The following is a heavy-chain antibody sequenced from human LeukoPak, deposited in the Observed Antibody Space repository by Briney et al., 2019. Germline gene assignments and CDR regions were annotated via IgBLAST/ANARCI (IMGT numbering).Heavy chain of an antibody. D-gene: IGHD5-24*01. CDR2: TSSSGSTI. J-gene: IGHJ4*02. V-gene: IGHV3-48*03. CDR1: GFTFSSYE. Sequence: GGSLRLSCAASGFTFSSYEMNWVRQAPGKGLEWVSYTSSSGSTIYYADSVKGRFTISRDNAKNSLYLQMNSLRAEDTAVYYCATTSEMAFDYWGQGTLVTVSS. CDR3: ATTSEMAFDY.